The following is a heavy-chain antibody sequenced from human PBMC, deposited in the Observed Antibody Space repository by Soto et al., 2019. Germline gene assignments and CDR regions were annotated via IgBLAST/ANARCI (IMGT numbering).Heavy chain of an antibody. CDR2: IKPDGSEK. V-gene: IGHV3-7*04. CDR3: ARGDYYDSSGPFSDAFDI. D-gene: IGHD3-22*01. CDR1: GFTFSSYW. Sequence: GGSPRLSCAASGFTFSSYWMSWVRQAPGKGLEWVANIKPDGSEKWYVDSVKGRFTISRDNAKNSLYLQMNSLRAEDTAVYYCARGDYYDSSGPFSDAFDIWGQGTMVTVSS. J-gene: IGHJ3*02.